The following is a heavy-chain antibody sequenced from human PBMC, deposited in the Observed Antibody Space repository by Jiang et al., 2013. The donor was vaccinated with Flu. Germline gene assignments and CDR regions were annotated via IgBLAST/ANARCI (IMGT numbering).Heavy chain of an antibody. CDR1: GGSISSGGYS. D-gene: IGHD3-3*01. V-gene: IGHV4-30-2*01. Sequence: GLVKPSQTLSLTCAVSGGSISSGGYSWSWIRQPPGKGLEWIGYIYHSGSTYYNPSLKSRVTISVDRSKNQFSLKLSSVTAADTAVYYCARVSYYDFWSGYSPRGVGFDPWGQGTLVTVSS. CDR3: ARVSYYDFWSGYSPRGVGFDP. CDR2: IYHSGST. J-gene: IGHJ5*02.